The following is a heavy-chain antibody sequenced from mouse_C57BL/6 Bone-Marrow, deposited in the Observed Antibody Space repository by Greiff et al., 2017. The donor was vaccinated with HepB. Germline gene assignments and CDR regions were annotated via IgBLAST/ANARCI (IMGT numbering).Heavy chain of an antibody. D-gene: IGHD1-1*01. CDR2: INPSTGGT. V-gene: IGHV1-42*01. CDR3: ARSTTVVAKDAMDY. CDR1: GYSFTGYY. J-gene: IGHJ4*01. Sequence: VQLQQSGPELVKPGASVKISCKASGYSFTGYYMNWVKQSPEKSLEWIGEINPSTGGTTYNQKFKAKATLTVDKSSSTAYMQLKSLTSEDSAVYYCARSTTVVAKDAMDYWGQGTSVTVSS.